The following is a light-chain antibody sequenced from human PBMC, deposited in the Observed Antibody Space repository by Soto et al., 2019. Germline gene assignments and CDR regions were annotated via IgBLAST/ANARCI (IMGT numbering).Light chain of an antibody. J-gene: IGKJ2*01. CDR3: QQYNSYPYT. CDR2: KAS. CDR1: QSISSW. Sequence: DIQMTQSPYTLSASVGDRVTITCRASQSISSWLAWYQQKPGKAPKLLIYKASSLESGVPSRFSGSGSGTEFTITISSLQPDDFATYYCQQYNSYPYTLGQGTKLEIK. V-gene: IGKV1-5*03.